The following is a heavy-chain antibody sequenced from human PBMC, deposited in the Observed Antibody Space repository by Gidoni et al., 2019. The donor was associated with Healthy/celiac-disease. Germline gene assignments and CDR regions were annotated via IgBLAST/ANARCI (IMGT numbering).Heavy chain of an antibody. CDR1: GFTFSSYG. J-gene: IGHJ6*02. V-gene: IGHV3-30*18. CDR2: ISYDVSNK. D-gene: IGHD2-2*01. CDR3: AKKDIVVVPAAILDYYYGMDV. Sequence: QVQLVESGGGVVQPGRSLGLSCAASGFTFSSYGMHWVRQAPGTGLEWVAVISYDVSNKYYADSVKGRFTISRDNSKNTLYLQMNSLRAEDTAVYYCAKKDIVVVPAAILDYYYGMDVWGQGTTVTVSS.